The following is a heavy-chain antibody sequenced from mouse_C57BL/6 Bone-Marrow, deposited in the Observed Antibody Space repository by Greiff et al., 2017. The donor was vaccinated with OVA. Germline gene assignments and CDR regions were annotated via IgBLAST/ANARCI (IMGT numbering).Heavy chain of an antibody. Sequence: EVQVVESGGGLVKPGGSLKLSCAASGFTFSDYGMHWVRQAPEKGLEWVAYISSGSSTIYSADTVKGRFTISSDNAKNNLFLQMTSLRSEDTAMYYCARKELTGSWYFDVWGTGTTVTVSS. V-gene: IGHV5-17*01. J-gene: IGHJ1*03. CDR2: ISSGSSTI. CDR1: GFTFSDYG. D-gene: IGHD4-1*01. CDR3: ARKELTGSWYFDV.